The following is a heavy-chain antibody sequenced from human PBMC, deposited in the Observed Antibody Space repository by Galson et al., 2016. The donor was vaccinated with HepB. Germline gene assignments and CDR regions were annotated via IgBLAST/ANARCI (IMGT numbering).Heavy chain of an antibody. CDR3: AKGLGDYHLRGDSLHPNALDV. V-gene: IGHV3-23*05. J-gene: IGHJ3*01. D-gene: IGHD3-10*02. CDR1: GFIFSNYA. Sequence: SLRLSCAASGFIFSNYAMSWVRQAPGKGLEWVSIIDGSGSHTYYANSVKGRFTISRGNSKNTLFLQMSGLRLEDTAVYFCAKGLGDYHLRGDSLHPNALDVWGRGTMVTVSS. CDR2: IDGSGSHT.